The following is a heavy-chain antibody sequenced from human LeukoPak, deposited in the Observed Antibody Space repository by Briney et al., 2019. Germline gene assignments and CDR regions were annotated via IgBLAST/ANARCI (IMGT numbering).Heavy chain of an antibody. Sequence: ASVKVSCKASGYTFRGNYIHWLRQAPGQGLEWMGWIDANNGDTKSAQKFQGRVTMSRDTSISTAYMDLSSLSPDDAAVYYCARDPSSVTLYYFDYWGQGTLVTVSS. CDR1: GYTFRGNY. J-gene: IGHJ4*02. CDR2: IDANNGDT. D-gene: IGHD4-11*01. CDR3: ARDPSSVTLYYFDY. V-gene: IGHV1-2*02.